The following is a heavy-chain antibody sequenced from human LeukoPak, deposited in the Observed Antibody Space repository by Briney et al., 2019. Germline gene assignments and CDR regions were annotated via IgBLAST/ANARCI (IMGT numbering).Heavy chain of an antibody. CDR1: GYSFTSYW. V-gene: IGHV5-51*01. D-gene: IGHD6-13*01. CDR3: ARQKAAAEDY. J-gene: IGHJ4*02. CDR2: IYPGDSDT. Sequence: ESLKISCKGSGYSFTSYWIGWVRQMPGKGLEWMGIIYPGDSDTRYSPSFQGQVTFSADRSISTAYLQWSSLKASDTAVYYCARQKAAAEDYWGQGTLVTVSS.